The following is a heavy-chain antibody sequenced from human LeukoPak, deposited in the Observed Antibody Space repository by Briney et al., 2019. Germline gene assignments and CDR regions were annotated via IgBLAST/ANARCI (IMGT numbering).Heavy chain of an antibody. J-gene: IGHJ4*02. CDR1: GFTFSSYA. V-gene: IGHV3-30-3*01. Sequence: GGSLRLSCAASGFTFSSYAMHWVRQAPGKGLEWVAVISYDGSNKYYADSVKGRFTISRDNSKNTLYLQMNSLRAEDTAVYYCAVYPLDYWGQGTLVTVSS. CDR2: ISYDGSNK. CDR3: AVYPLDY.